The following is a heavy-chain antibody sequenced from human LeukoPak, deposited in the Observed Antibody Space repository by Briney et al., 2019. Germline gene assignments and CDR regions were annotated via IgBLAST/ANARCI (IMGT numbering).Heavy chain of an antibody. Sequence: SETLPLTCAVYGGSFSGYYWSWIRQPPGKGLEWIGEINHSGSTNYNPSLKSRVTISVDTSKNQFSLKLSSVTAADTAVYYCARVGLLAFDYWGQGTLVTVSS. J-gene: IGHJ4*02. CDR2: INHSGST. D-gene: IGHD2-15*01. CDR3: ARVGLLAFDY. V-gene: IGHV4-34*01. CDR1: GGSFSGYY.